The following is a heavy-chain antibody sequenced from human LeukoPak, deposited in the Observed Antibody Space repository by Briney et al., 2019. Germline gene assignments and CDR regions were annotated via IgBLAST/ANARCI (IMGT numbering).Heavy chain of an antibody. Sequence: GASVTVSYKTSGYTFTSYGISWVRQAPGQGLEGVGWINPYNGNTNYAEKLQGRVAMTTDTSTSTAYMELRSLRSDDTAVYYCARHVRPIGSSWDQFNFDYWGQGTLVTVSS. J-gene: IGHJ4*02. CDR1: GYTFTSYG. CDR3: ARHVRPIGSSWDQFNFDY. CDR2: INPYNGNT. D-gene: IGHD6-13*01. V-gene: IGHV1-18*01.